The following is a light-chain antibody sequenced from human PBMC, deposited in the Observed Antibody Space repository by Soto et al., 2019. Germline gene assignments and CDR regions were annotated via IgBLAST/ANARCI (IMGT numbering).Light chain of an antibody. CDR1: QTISSW. CDR2: KAS. Sequence: DIQMTQSPSTLSGSVGDRVTFTCRASQTISSWLAWYQQKPGKAPKLLIYKASTLKSGVPSRFSGSGSGTEFTLTISSLQPDDFATYYCQHYNSHSEAFGQGTKV. CDR3: QHYNSHSEA. V-gene: IGKV1-5*03. J-gene: IGKJ1*01.